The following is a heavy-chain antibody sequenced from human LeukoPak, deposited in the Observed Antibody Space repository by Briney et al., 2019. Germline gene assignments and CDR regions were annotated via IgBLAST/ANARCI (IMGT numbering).Heavy chain of an antibody. Sequence: PGGSLRLSCAASGFTFSIYWMSWFRQAPGKGLEWVAHIKKDGSEKNYVDSVKGRFTISRDNTKNSVYLQMNSLRAEDTAVYYCAASSGSYHAFDYWGQGTLVTVSS. CDR3: AASSGSYHAFDY. V-gene: IGHV3-7*01. D-gene: IGHD1-26*01. CDR1: GFTFSIYW. CDR2: IKKDGSEK. J-gene: IGHJ4*02.